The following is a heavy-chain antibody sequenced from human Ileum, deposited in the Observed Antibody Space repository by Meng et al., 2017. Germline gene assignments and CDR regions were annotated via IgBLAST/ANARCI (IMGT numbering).Heavy chain of an antibody. D-gene: IGHD6-19*01. J-gene: IGHJ4*02. V-gene: IGHV1-2*02. CDR1: GYTFSDYF. CDR3: ARDLAGLGGY. Sequence: QLVRSGAGVKKRGSSVTVSCKTFGYTFSDYFMYWVRQAPGQGLEWMGWIDPRTGDKRYTQKLQGRVTMTRDTSISTVYMEVTNLRDDDTAVYYCARDLAGLGGYWGQGTLVTVSS. CDR2: IDPRTGDK.